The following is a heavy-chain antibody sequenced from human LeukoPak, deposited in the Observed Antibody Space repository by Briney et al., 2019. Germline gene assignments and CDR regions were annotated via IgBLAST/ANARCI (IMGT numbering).Heavy chain of an antibody. D-gene: IGHD3-16*01. CDR1: GFTFSTYA. V-gene: IGHV3-23*01. J-gene: IGHJ6*03. Sequence: PGGSLRLSCAASGFTFSTYAFSWVRQAPGKGLEWVSGILDSGYSTYYANSVKGRFTISRDNSNNTLYLQMNSLRAEDTAVYYCAKLGGHPLHNYYVGVWGKGTTVAVSS. CDR2: ILDSGYST. CDR3: AKLGGHPLHNYYVGV.